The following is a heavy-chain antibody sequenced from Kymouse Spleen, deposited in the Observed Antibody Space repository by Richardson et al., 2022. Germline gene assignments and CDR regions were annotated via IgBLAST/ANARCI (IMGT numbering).Heavy chain of an antibody. V-gene: IGHV3-7*01. D-gene: IGHD3-3*01. J-gene: IGHJ6*02. CDR1: GFTFSSYW. Sequence: EVQLVESGGGLVQPGGSLRLSCAASGFTFSSYWMSWVRQAPGKGLEWVANIKQDGSEKYYVDSVKGRFTISRDNAKNSLYLQMNSLRAEDTAVYYCARGITIFGVVTSYGMDVWGQGTTVTVSS. CDR3: ARGITIFGVVTSYGMDV. CDR2: IKQDGSEK.